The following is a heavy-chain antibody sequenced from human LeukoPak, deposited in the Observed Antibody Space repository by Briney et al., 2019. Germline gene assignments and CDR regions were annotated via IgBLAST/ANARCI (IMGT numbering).Heavy chain of an antibody. Sequence: PGGSLRLSCAASGFTFSGYWMHWVRQAPGKGLVWVSRINSDGSSTSYADSVKGRFTISRDNARNTVYLQMSSLRVEDTAVYYCARDSRWYRGRYYDEGIDYWGQGTLVTVSS. V-gene: IGHV3-74*01. CDR3: ARDSRWYRGRYYDEGIDY. D-gene: IGHD1-26*01. CDR2: INSDGSST. J-gene: IGHJ4*02. CDR1: GFTFSGYW.